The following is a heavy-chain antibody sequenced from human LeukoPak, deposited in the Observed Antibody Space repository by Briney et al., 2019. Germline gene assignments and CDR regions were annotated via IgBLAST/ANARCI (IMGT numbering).Heavy chain of an antibody. V-gene: IGHV3-7*01. CDR2: IKQDGSEK. CDR1: GLSFSSYW. CDR3: GRDHILSLYWYFDL. D-gene: IGHD2-21*01. J-gene: IGHJ2*01. Sequence: GGSLRLSCAASGLSFSSYWRSWVRHAPGKGREWVANIKQDGSEKYYVDSVKGRFTISRDNAKNSLYLQMNSLRAEDTSVYYCGRDHILSLYWYFDLWGGSTLVTVSS.